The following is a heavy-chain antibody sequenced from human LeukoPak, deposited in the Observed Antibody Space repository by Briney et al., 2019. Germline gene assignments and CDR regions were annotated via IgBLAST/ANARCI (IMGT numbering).Heavy chain of an antibody. CDR2: ISYNGDDT. D-gene: IGHD3-10*01. Sequence: PGGSLRLSCAASGFIFSDYDMTWVRQAPGKGLEWVSLISYNGDDTFYADSVKGRFTISRDNSKNTLYLHIDSLRVDDTAMYFCAKPHGAAYWGQGTLVTVSS. J-gene: IGHJ4*02. CDR1: GFIFSDYD. V-gene: IGHV3-23*01. CDR3: AKPHGAAY.